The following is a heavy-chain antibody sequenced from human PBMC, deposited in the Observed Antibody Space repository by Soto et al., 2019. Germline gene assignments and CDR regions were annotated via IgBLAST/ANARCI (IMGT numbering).Heavy chain of an antibody. CDR2: ISGSGGST. Sequence: PGGSLRLSCAASGFTFSSYAMSWVRQAPGKGLEWVSAISGSGGSTYYADSVKGRFTISRDNSKNTLYLQMNSLRAEDTAVYYCAKGIRFLEWSSDAFDIWGQGTMVTVSS. V-gene: IGHV3-23*01. CDR1: GFTFSSYA. D-gene: IGHD3-3*01. CDR3: AKGIRFLEWSSDAFDI. J-gene: IGHJ3*02.